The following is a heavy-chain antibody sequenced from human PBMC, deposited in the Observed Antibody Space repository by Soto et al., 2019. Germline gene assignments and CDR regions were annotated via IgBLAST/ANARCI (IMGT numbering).Heavy chain of an antibody. Sequence: WWSLRLSCAASGFTFSSYAMHWVRQTPGKGLEWVAVISYDGSNKYYADSVKGRFTISRDNSKNTLYLQMNSLRAEDTAVYYCARVLVVVPAAKDANYYYGMDVWGQGTTVTVSS. D-gene: IGHD2-2*01. CDR3: ARVLVVVPAAKDANYYYGMDV. V-gene: IGHV3-30-3*01. J-gene: IGHJ6*02. CDR2: ISYDGSNK. CDR1: GFTFSSYA.